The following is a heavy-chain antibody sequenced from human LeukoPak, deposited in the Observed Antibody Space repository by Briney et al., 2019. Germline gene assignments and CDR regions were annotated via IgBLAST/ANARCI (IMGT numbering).Heavy chain of an antibody. CDR3: ARDPYSSSSQFDDYYYYGMDV. V-gene: IGHV1-8*01. CDR1: GYTFTSYD. J-gene: IGHJ6*02. Sequence: GASVKVSCKTSGYTFTSYDINWVRQATGQGLEWMGWMNPNSGNTGYAQKFQGRVTMTRNTSISTAYMELSSLRSEDTAVYYCARDPYSSSSQFDDYYYYGMDVWGQGTTVTVSS. D-gene: IGHD6-13*01. CDR2: MNPNSGNT.